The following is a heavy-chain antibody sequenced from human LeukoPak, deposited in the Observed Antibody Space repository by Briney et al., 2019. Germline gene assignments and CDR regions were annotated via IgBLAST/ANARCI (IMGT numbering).Heavy chain of an antibody. CDR2: IYHTGST. D-gene: IGHD3-10*01. J-gene: IGHJ5*02. Sequence: SETLSLTCAVSGGSISSGGYSWSWIRQPPGKGLEWIGYIYHTGSTYYNPSLKGRVTISVDRSKNQFSLNLNFVTAADTALYYCARGDGSGSGRWFDPWGQGTLITVSS. CDR1: GGSISSGGYS. V-gene: IGHV4-30-2*01. CDR3: ARGDGSGSGRWFDP.